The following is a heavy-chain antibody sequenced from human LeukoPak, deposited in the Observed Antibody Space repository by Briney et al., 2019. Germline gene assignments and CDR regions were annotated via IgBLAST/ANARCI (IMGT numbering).Heavy chain of an antibody. CDR3: ARDLNWGFDY. V-gene: IGHV3-48*02. D-gene: IGHD7-27*01. J-gene: IGHJ4*02. CDR2: ISSSSI. CDR1: GFIFSDYS. Sequence: HAGGSLRLSCEASGFIFSDYSMNWVRQAPGKGLEWVSYISSSSIQYADSVKGRFTISRDNAKNSLSLQMNSPRDDDTAVYYCARDLNWGFDYWGQGTLVTVSS.